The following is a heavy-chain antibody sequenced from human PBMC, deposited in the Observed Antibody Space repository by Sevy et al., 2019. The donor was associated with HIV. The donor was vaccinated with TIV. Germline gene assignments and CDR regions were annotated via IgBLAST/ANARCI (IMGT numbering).Heavy chain of an antibody. V-gene: IGHV3-72*01. CDR1: GLTFSDHY. D-gene: IGHD6-13*01. Sequence: GGSLRLSCAASGLTFSDHYMDWIRQAPGNGLEWVGGSRKKANSYSTEYAASVKGRFTISRDDSKNSLYLHMNSLKTEDTAVYYSVRLSYTSSWNFDYWGQRTLVTVSS. CDR3: VRLSYTSSWNFDY. J-gene: IGHJ4*02. CDR2: SRKKANSYST.